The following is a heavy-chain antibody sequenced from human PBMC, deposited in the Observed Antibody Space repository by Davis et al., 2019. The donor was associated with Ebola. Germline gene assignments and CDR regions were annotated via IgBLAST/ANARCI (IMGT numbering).Heavy chain of an antibody. CDR3: AKDHVPDGVWTFDY. Sequence: GESLKISCAASGFTFSSYAMHWVRQAPGKGLEWVAVISYDGSNKYYADSVKGRFTISRDNSKNTLYLQMNSLRSDDTAIYYCAKDHVPDGVWTFDYWGQGTLVTVSS. D-gene: IGHD2-8*01. CDR2: ISYDGSNK. CDR1: GFTFSSYA. V-gene: IGHV3-30-3*01. J-gene: IGHJ4*02.